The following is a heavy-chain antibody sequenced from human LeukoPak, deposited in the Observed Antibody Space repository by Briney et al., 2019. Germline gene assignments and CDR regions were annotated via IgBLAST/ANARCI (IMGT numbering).Heavy chain of an antibody. D-gene: IGHD6-13*01. CDR3: ARGGSGSSWDFDY. CDR2: IYYSGST. Sequence: SETLSLTCTVSGGSISSYYWSWIRQPPGKGLEWIGYIYYSGSTNYNPSLKSRVTISVDTSKNQFSLKLISVTAADTAVYYCARGGSGSSWDFDYWGQGTLVTVSS. CDR1: GGSISSYY. J-gene: IGHJ4*02. V-gene: IGHV4-59*01.